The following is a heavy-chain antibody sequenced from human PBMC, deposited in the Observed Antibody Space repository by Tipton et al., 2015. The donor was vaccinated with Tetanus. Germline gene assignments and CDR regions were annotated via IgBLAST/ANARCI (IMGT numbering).Heavy chain of an antibody. CDR1: GGSISSYY. Sequence: TLSLTCTVSGGSISSYYWSWIRQPAGKGLEWIGHISNGNTDYAASLRSRVTLSVDTSKNQFSLELRSVTAADTGVYYCARGITDGYNRRFDYWGQGTRVAVSP. CDR3: ARGITDGYNRRFDY. D-gene: IGHD5-24*01. CDR2: ISNGNT. J-gene: IGHJ4*02. V-gene: IGHV4-4*07.